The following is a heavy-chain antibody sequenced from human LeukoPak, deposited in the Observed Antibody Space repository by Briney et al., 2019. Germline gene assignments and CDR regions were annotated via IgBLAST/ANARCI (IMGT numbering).Heavy chain of an antibody. V-gene: IGHV1-24*01. Sequence: GASVKVSCKVSGYTLTELSMHWVRQAPGKGLEWMGGFDPEDGETIYAQKFQGRVTMTEDTSTDTAYMELSSLRSEDTAVYYCATDLAAADNFYFDYWGQGTLVTVSS. CDR3: ATDLAAADNFYFDY. CDR1: GYTLTELS. CDR2: FDPEDGET. J-gene: IGHJ4*02. D-gene: IGHD6-13*01.